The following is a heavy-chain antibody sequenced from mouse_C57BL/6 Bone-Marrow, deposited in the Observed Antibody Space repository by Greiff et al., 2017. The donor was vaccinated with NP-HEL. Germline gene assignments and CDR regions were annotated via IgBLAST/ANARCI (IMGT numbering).Heavy chain of an antibody. J-gene: IGHJ2*01. V-gene: IGHV1-19*01. Sequence: VQLQQSGPVLVKPGASVKMSCKASGYTFTDYYMNWVKQSHGKSLEWIGVINPYNGGTSYNQKFKGKATLTVDKSSSTAYMELNSLTSEDSAVYYCARRGSSSDYWGQGTTLTVSS. CDR2: INPYNGGT. CDR3: ARRGSSSDY. D-gene: IGHD1-1*01. CDR1: GYTFTDYY.